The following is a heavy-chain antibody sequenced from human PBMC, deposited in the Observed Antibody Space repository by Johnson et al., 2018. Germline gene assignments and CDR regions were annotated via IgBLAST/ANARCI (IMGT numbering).Heavy chain of an antibody. D-gene: IGHD3-22*01. CDR2: IYPGDSDT. J-gene: IGHJ6*02. CDR3: AAPSPQYYYDSSGYYGMDV. V-gene: IGHV5-51*01. CDR1: GYSFTSYW. Sequence: VQLVQSGAEVKKPGESLKISCKGSGYSFTSYWIGWVLQMPGKGLEWMGIIYPGDSDTRYSPSFQGQATISADKSITNAYLQWSSLKASDTAMCYCAAPSPQYYYDSSGYYGMDVWGQGTTVTVSS.